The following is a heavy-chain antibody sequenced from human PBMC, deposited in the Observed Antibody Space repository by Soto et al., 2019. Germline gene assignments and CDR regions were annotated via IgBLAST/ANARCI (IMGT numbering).Heavy chain of an antibody. J-gene: IGHJ4*02. V-gene: IGHV1-69*06. Sequence: GASVKVSCKASGCTFSSYAISWVRQAPGQGLEWMGGIIPIFGTANYAQKFQGRVTITADKSTSTAYMELRSLRSDDTAVYYCARDFVPNRPSSSHDPFDYWGQGTLVTVSS. CDR1: GCTFSSYA. CDR3: ARDFVPNRPSSSHDPFDY. D-gene: IGHD6-6*01. CDR2: IIPIFGTA.